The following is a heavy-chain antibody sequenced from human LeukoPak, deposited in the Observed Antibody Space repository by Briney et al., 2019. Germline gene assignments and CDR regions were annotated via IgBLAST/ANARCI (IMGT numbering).Heavy chain of an antibody. CDR1: GGSFSGYY. V-gene: IGHV4-34*01. CDR2: INHSGST. CDR3: ARAGWNRDY. J-gene: IGHJ4*02. D-gene: IGHD2/OR15-2a*01. Sequence: SETLSLTCAVYGGSFSGYYWSWIRQPPGKGLEWIGEINHSGSTNYNPSLKSRVTISVDTSKNQFSLKLSSATAADTAVYYCARAGWNRDYWGQGTLVTVSS.